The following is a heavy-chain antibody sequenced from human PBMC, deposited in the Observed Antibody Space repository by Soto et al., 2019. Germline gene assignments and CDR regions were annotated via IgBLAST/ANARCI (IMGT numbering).Heavy chain of an antibody. CDR2: ISGSGGST. CDR3: AKDNNSNELLWFGECPFDY. V-gene: IGHV3-23*01. CDR1: GFTFSSYA. Sequence: GGSLRLSCAASGFTFSSYAMSWVRQAPGKGLEWVSAISGSGGSTYYADSVKGRFTISRDNSKNTLYLQMNSLRAEDTAVYYCAKDNNSNELLWFGECPFDYWGQGTLVTVSS. J-gene: IGHJ4*02. D-gene: IGHD3-10*01.